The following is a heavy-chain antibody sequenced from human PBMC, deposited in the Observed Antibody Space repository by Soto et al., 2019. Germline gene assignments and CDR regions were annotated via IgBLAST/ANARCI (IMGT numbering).Heavy chain of an antibody. Sequence: QVQLVESGGGLVKPGGSLRLSCAASGFTFSDYYMSWIRQAPGKGLEWVSYISSSGSTIYYADSVKGRFTISRDNAKNSLYLQMNRLSAEDTAVYYCARGMRTYYYGSGSYFYYYYYMDVWGKGTTVTVSS. D-gene: IGHD3-10*01. V-gene: IGHV3-11*01. J-gene: IGHJ6*03. CDR3: ARGMRTYYYGSGSYFYYYYYMDV. CDR1: GFTFSDYY. CDR2: ISSSGSTI.